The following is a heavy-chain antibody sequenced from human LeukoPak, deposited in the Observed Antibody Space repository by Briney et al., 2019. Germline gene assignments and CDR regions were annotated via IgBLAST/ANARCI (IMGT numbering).Heavy chain of an antibody. CDR1: EFTFSSYS. V-gene: IGHV3-48*01. Sequence: GGSLRPSCAAAEFTFSSYSMNWVRQAPGKGLKWVSYISGSSLTIYYADSVKGRFTISRDNAKNSMFLQMNRLRAEDTAVYYCARSSGSYYPFDYWGQGSLVTVSS. CDR3: ARSSGSYYPFDY. J-gene: IGHJ4*02. CDR2: ISGSSLTI. D-gene: IGHD1-26*01.